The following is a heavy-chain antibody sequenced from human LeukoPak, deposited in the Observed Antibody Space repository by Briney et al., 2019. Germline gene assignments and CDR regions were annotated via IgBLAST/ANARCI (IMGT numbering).Heavy chain of an antibody. V-gene: IGHV1-3*01. CDR1: GYTFTTYA. CDR3: ARDTTIFGVVITYYYGMDV. D-gene: IGHD3-3*01. Sequence: ASVKVSCKTSGYTFTTYAIHWVRQAPGQRLEWMGWINADNGNTKYSQKFQGRVTMTRDTSTSTVYMELSSLRSEDTAVNYCARDTTIFGVVITYYYGMDVWGQGTTVTVSS. CDR2: INADNGNT. J-gene: IGHJ6*02.